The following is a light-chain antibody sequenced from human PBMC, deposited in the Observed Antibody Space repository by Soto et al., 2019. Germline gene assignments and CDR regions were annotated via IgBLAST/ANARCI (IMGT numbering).Light chain of an antibody. J-gene: IGLJ3*02. V-gene: IGLV2-14*01. CDR2: DVS. CDR1: SSDGGGYNY. CDR3: SSYTSSSTLV. Sequence: QSVLTQPASVSGSPGQSITISCTGTSSDGGGYNYVSGYQQHPGKAPQLMIYDVSNRSSVVSNRFSGSKSGNTASLTISGLQAEDEADYYCSSYTSSSTLVFGGGTKLTVL.